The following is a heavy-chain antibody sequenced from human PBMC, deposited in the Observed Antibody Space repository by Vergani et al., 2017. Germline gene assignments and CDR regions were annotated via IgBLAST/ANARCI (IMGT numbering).Heavy chain of an antibody. J-gene: IGHJ4*02. CDR1: GYTFFNYG. CDR2: IRADTGDT. CDR3: ARNGTYYYGSGSFYLFDY. Sequence: QVQLVQSGPEVKRPGASVKVSCKTSGYTFFNYGVNWIRRAPGQGFEWLGWIRADTGDTKYSEMLQDRVTLTTDSSTNTAYMELRSLKSDDTAVYYCARNGTYYYGSGSFYLFDYWGQGTLVTVSS. D-gene: IGHD3-10*01. V-gene: IGHV1-18*04.